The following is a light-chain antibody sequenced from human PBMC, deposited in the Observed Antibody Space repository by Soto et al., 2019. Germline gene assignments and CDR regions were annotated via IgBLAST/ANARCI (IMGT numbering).Light chain of an antibody. Sequence: IVMTQSPATLSVSTGERATLSCRASQSVSSNLAWYQQKPGQAPRLLIYGASTRATGIPARFSGSGSGTEFTLTISSLQSEDFAVYCCQQYNNWPPITFGQGTRLEIK. CDR1: QSVSSN. CDR2: GAS. V-gene: IGKV3-15*01. CDR3: QQYNNWPPIT. J-gene: IGKJ5*01.